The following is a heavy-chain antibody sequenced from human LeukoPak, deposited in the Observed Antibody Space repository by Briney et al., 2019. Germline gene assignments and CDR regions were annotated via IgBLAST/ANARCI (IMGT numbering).Heavy chain of an antibody. CDR1: GFTFNSYG. V-gene: IGHV3-33*01. CDR2: IWPDGSNK. J-gene: IGHJ4*02. D-gene: IGHD2-2*01. Sequence: QPGRSLRLSCASSGFTFNSYGMFWVRQAPGKGLEWVAFIWPDGSNKLYGDSVKGRFTISRDNSKNTVYLQMNSLRAENTAVYYCARDYCRTTSCLESWGQGTLVTVSS. CDR3: ARDYCRTTSCLES.